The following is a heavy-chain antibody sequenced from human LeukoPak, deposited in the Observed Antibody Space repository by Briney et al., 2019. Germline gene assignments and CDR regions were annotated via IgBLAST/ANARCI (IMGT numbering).Heavy chain of an antibody. D-gene: IGHD3-16*01. Sequence: GGSLRLSCAASGFTFSSYAMSWVRQAPGKGLEWVSAISGSGGSTYYADSVKGRFTISRDNSKNTLCLQMNSLRAEDTAMYYCAKKYPGGLIEPPDYWGQGTLVTVSS. CDR3: AKKYPGGLIEPPDY. CDR1: GFTFSSYA. V-gene: IGHV3-23*01. J-gene: IGHJ4*02. CDR2: ISGSGGST.